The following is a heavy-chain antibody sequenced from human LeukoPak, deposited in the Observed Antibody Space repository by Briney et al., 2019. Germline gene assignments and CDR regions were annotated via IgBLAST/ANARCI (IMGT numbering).Heavy chain of an antibody. CDR2: FIPIFGTP. CDR3: ARSLLNRDYGDYGFDY. CDR1: GGTFSSYA. J-gene: IGHJ4*02. D-gene: IGHD4-17*01. Sequence: GASVKVSCKASGGTFSSYAISWVRQAPGQGLEWMGGFIPIFGTPNYAQKFQGRVTITADKSTSTAYMQLSSLKSEDTAVYYCARSLLNRDYGDYGFDYWGQGTLVTVSS. V-gene: IGHV1-69*06.